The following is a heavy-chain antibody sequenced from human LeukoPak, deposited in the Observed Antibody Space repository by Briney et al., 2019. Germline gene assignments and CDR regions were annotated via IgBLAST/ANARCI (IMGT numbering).Heavy chain of an antibody. J-gene: IGHJ4*02. V-gene: IGHV1-8*03. CDR3: ALVYRPMKFLNYYGSGSSVDY. CDR2: LNPKSGNT. Sequence: SVKVSCKASGYTFTRYDINWVRQATGQGLEWMGWLNPKSGNTGHAQKFQGRVTITRDTSISTVYMELNTLRSEDTAVYYCALVYRPMKFLNYYGSGSSVDYWGQGTLVTVSS. CDR1: GYTFTRYD. D-gene: IGHD3-10*01.